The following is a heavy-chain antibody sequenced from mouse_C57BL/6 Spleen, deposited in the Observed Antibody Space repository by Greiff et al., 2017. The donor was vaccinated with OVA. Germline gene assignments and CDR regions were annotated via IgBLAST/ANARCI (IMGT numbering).Heavy chain of an antibody. CDR1: GYTFTIYW. V-gene: IGHV1-64*01. CDR3: AREDTTVKDY. D-gene: IGHD1-1*01. Sequence: QVQLQQPGAELVKPGASVKLSCKASGYTFTIYWMHWVKQRPGQGLEWIGMIHPNSGSTNYNEKFKSKATLTVDKSSSTAYMQLSSLTSEDSAVYYCAREDTTVKDYWGQGTTLTVSS. CDR2: IHPNSGST. J-gene: IGHJ2*01.